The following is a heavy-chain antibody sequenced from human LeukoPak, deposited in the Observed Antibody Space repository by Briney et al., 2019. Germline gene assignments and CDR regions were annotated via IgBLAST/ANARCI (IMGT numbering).Heavy chain of an antibody. J-gene: IGHJ3*02. Sequence: GGSLRLSCAASGFTFSSYSMNWVRQAPGKGLEWVSSIGSSNSYIYYADSVKGRFTISRDNAKNSLYLQMNSLRAEDTAVHYCAREDCSSTSCYKDAFDIWGQGTMVTVSS. CDR1: GFTFSSYS. CDR2: IGSSNSYI. V-gene: IGHV3-21*01. CDR3: AREDCSSTSCYKDAFDI. D-gene: IGHD2-2*01.